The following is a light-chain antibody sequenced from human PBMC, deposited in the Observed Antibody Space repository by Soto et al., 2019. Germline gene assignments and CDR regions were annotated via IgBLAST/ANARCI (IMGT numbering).Light chain of an antibody. V-gene: IGLV2-23*02. CDR1: RSEVGSYNL. CDR2: EVS. CDR3: CSYAGSTSFAV. J-gene: IGLJ1*01. Sequence: QSALTQPASVSGSPGQSITISCTGTRSEVGSYNLVSWYQQRPGKAPKLVISEVSRRPSGVSNRFSGSKSGNTASLTISGLQAEDEADYSCCSYAGSTSFAVFGSGTKLTVL.